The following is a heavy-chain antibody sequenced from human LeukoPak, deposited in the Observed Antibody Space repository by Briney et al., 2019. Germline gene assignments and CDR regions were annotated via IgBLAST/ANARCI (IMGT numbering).Heavy chain of an antibody. V-gene: IGHV4-59*02. D-gene: IGHD5-24*01. CDR1: GVSVSDFS. J-gene: IGHJ4*02. Sequence: SETLSLTCSLSGVSVSDFSWSWIRQPPGKGLESIGYIHYSGGTKYNPSLKTRVTISIDTPKNQFSLTLNSVTAADPAVYYCAGIYDGDNGERYFDYWGQGTLVTVAS. CDR3: AGIYDGDNGERYFDY. CDR2: IHYSGGT.